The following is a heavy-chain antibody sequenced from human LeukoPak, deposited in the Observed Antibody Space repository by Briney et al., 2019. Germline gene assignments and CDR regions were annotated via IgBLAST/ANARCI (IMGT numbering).Heavy chain of an antibody. Sequence: SETLSLTCAVSGGSISSGGYSWSWIRQPPGKGLEWIGYIYHSGSTYYNPSLKSRVTILVDRSKNQFSLKLSSVTAADTAVYYCARGGYSGYDDAFDIWGQGTMVTVSS. V-gene: IGHV4-30-2*01. CDR1: GGSISSGGYS. D-gene: IGHD5-12*01. CDR3: ARGGYSGYDDAFDI. CDR2: IYHSGST. J-gene: IGHJ3*02.